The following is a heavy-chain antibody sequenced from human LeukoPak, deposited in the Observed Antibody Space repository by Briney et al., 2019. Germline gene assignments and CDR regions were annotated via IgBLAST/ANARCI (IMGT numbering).Heavy chain of an antibody. Sequence: NPGGSLRLSCAASGFTFSSYSMNWVRQAPGKGLEWVSSISSSSSYIYYADSVKGRFTISRDNAKNSLYLQMNSLRAEDTAVYYCARVNGSLYSSGWYRRGYFDYWGQGTLVTVSS. V-gene: IGHV3-21*01. CDR1: GFTFSSYS. J-gene: IGHJ4*02. CDR2: ISSSSSYI. CDR3: ARVNGSLYSSGWYRRGYFDY. D-gene: IGHD6-19*01.